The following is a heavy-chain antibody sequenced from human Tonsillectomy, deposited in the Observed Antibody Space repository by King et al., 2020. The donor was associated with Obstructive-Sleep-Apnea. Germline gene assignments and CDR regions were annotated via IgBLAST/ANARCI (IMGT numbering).Heavy chain of an antibody. J-gene: IGHJ4*02. D-gene: IGHD4-17*01. V-gene: IGHV4-59*01. CDR3: ARGPGTYGDYSFDY. CDR2: IYYSGST. CDR1: SGSISSYY. Sequence: QLQESGPGLVKPSETLSLTCTVSSGSISSYYWSWVRQPPGKGLEWIGYIYYSGSTNYNPSLKSRVTISVDTSKNQFSLKLSSVTAADTAVYYWARGPGTYGDYSFDYWGQGTLVTVSS.